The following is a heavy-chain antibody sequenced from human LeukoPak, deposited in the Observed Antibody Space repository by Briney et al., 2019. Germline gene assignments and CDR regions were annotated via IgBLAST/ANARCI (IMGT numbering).Heavy chain of an antibody. J-gene: IGHJ4*02. CDR1: GFTFSSYG. D-gene: IGHD6-13*01. Sequence: GGSLRLSCAASGFTFSSYGMSWVRQAPGKGLEWVSAISGSGGSTYYADSVKGRFTISRDNSKNSLYLQMNSLRAEDTALYYCAKDTKDIAAAGTPDYWGQGTLVNVSS. CDR2: ISGSGGST. V-gene: IGHV3-23*01. CDR3: AKDTKDIAAAGTPDY.